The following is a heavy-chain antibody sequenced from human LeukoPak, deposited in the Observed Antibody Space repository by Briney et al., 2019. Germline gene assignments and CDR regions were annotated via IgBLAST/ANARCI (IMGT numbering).Heavy chain of an antibody. CDR2: ISYDGSNK. Sequence: TGGSLRLSCAASGFTFSSYGMHWVHQAPGKGLEWVAVISYDGSNKYYADSVKGRFTISRDNSKNTLYLQMNSLRAEDTAVYYCAKGTYYYGSTESTGSWYFDLWGRGTLVTVSS. D-gene: IGHD3-10*01. J-gene: IGHJ2*01. CDR1: GFTFSSYG. CDR3: AKGTYYYGSTESTGSWYFDL. V-gene: IGHV3-30*18.